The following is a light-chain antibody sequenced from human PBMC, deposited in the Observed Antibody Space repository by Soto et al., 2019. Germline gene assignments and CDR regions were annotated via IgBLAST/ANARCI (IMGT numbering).Light chain of an antibody. CDR1: SSNIGAGYD. CDR2: GNS. V-gene: IGLV1-40*01. Sequence: QLVLTQPPSVSGAPGQRVTISCTGSSSNIGAGYDVHWYQQLPGTAPKLLIYGNSNRTSGVPDRFSGSKSGTSASLAITGLQAEDEADYYCQSYDSSLSGNVVFGGGTKVTVL. CDR3: QSYDSSLSGNVV. J-gene: IGLJ2*01.